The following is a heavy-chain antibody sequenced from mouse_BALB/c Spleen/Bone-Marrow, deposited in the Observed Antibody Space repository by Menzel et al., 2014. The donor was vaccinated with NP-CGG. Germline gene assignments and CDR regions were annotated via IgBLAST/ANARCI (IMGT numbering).Heavy chain of an antibody. J-gene: IGHJ3*01. CDR3: ARKDYGSSDPFAY. Sequence: VKLQESGAELVRPGTSVKISCKASGYTSTNYWLGWVKQRPGHGLERIGDIYPGGSYTNYNEKFKGKATLTADTSSSTAYMQVSSLTSEDSAVYYCARKDYGSSDPFAYWGQGTLVTVSA. V-gene: IGHV1-63*02. D-gene: IGHD1-1*01. CDR1: GYTSTNYW. CDR2: IYPGGSYT.